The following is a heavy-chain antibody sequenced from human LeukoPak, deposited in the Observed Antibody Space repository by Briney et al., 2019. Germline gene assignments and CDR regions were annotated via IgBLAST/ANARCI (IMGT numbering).Heavy chain of an antibody. CDR2: IYSFGST. CDR1: GDSINTRFYY. V-gene: IGHV4-39*01. CDR3: ARRPFGSGFKE. Sequence: SETLSLTCNVSGDSINTRFYYWGWIRQPPGKGLEWIGSIYSFGSTYYTPSLKSRVTVSIDTSKNQFSLRLSSATAADTGVYFCARRPFGSGFKEWGQGILVTVSS. J-gene: IGHJ4*02. D-gene: IGHD6-19*01.